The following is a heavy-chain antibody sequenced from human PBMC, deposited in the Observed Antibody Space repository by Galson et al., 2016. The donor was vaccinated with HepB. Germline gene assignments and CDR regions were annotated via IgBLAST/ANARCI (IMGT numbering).Heavy chain of an antibody. V-gene: IGHV3-30*18. CDR1: GLSSYG. J-gene: IGHJ6*04. CDR3: AKARGPVVVVVAIHLGGMDG. CDR2: MSSDGSNK. D-gene: IGHD2-15*01. Sequence: SLRLSCAASGLSSYGMHWVRQAPGKGLEWVAVMSSDGSNKYYADSVKGRFTISRDKSKNTLYLQMNSLRAEDTAVYYCAKARGPVVVVVAIHLGGMDGWGKGTTVTVSS.